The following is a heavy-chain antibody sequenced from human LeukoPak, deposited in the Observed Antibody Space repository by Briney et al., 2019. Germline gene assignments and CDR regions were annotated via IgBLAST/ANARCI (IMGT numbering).Heavy chain of an antibody. D-gene: IGHD6-19*01. V-gene: IGHV1-69*06. CDR1: GGTFSSYA. J-gene: IGHJ6*03. Sequence: ASVKVSCKASGGTFSSYAISWVRQAPGQGLEWMGGIIPIFGTANYAQKFQGRVTITADKSTSTAYMELSSLRSEDTAVYYCARGEVAGYYYYYMDVWGKGTTVTVSS. CDR2: IIPIFGTA. CDR3: ARGEVAGYYYYYMDV.